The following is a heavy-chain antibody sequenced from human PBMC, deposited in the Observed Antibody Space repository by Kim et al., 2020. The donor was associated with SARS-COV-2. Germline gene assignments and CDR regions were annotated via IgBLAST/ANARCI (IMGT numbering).Heavy chain of an antibody. D-gene: IGHD1-26*01. CDR1: GVRFTDAW. V-gene: IGHV3-15*01. J-gene: IGHJ1*01. CDR2: IKSYGSGGTI. CDR3: ACECKVGATGCH. Sequence: GGSLRLSCVMSGVRFTDAWMNWVRQAPGQGLEWIGRIKSYGSGGTIDYAAPVRGRFTISRDDSENSLFLQMKSLKTDDTGVYFCACECKVGATGCHWGQG.